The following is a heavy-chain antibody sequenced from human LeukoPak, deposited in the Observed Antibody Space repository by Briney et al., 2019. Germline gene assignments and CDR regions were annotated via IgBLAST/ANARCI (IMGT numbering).Heavy chain of an antibody. CDR1: GFTFSDYS. D-gene: IGHD5-24*01. J-gene: IGHJ4*02. V-gene: IGHV3-48*01. CDR3: ARDYKYAFDN. Sequence: GGSLRLSCAASGFTFSDYSMNWVRQAPGKGLEWISYIGIDSGNTNYADSVKGRFTISGDKAKNSLYLQMNSLRVEDTVVYYCARDYKYAFDNWGQGTLVTVSS. CDR2: IGIDSGNT.